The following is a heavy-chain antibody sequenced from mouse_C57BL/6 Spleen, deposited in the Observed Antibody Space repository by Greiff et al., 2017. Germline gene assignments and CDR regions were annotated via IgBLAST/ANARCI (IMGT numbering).Heavy chain of an antibody. D-gene: IGHD1-1*01. CDR1: GFSLSTSNMG. J-gene: IGHJ1*03. V-gene: IGHV8-5*01. CDR2: IWWNDDK. CDR3: AQIGDYGSSCDWYFEV. Sequence: QVTLKVSGPGILQPSPTLSLTCSFSGFSLSTSNMGIGWIRQPSGKGLEWLAHIWWNDDKYYNPSLKSRLTISNDTSNNQVFHKITSVDTADTATYYCAQIGDYGSSCDWYFEVWGTGATVTVSS.